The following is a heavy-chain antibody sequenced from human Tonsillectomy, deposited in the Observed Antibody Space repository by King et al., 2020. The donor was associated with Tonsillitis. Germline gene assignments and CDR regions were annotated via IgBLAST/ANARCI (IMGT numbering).Heavy chain of an antibody. J-gene: IGHJ2*01. D-gene: IGHD3-10*01. CDR3: ARDGGSRYFDL. Sequence: QLVQSGGGVVQPGRSLRLSCAASGFTFSSYAMHWVRQAPGKGLEWVAVISYDGSNKYYADSVKGRFTISRDNSKNTLYLQMNSLRAEDTAVYYCARDGGSRYFDLWGRGTLVTVSS. CDR1: GFTFSSYA. CDR2: ISYDGSNK. V-gene: IGHV3-30*01.